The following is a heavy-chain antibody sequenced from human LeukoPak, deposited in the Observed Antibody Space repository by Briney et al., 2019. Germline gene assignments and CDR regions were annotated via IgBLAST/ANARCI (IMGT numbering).Heavy chain of an antibody. CDR1: GDSISNKNYY. CDR3: ARQPRYYYYYMDV. V-gene: IGHV4-39*01. CDR2: IYYSGSA. Sequence: PSETLSLTCTVSGDSISNKNYYWGWIRQPPGKGLKWIGSIYYSGSAYYNPSLKRRVTISIDASKNQFSLKLRSVTAADTAVYYCARQPRYYYYYMDVWGKGTTVTVSS. J-gene: IGHJ6*03.